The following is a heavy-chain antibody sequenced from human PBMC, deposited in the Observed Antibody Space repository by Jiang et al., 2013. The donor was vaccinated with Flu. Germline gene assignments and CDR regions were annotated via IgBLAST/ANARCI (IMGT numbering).Heavy chain of an antibody. CDR3: ARDVRIFGSGWGSDAFDI. J-gene: IGHJ3*02. V-gene: IGHV6-1*01. CDR2: TYYRSKWYN. D-gene: IGHD6-19*01. CDR1: GDSVSSNSAA. Sequence: QTLSLTCAISGDSVSSNSAAWNWIRQSPSRGLEWLGRTYYRSKWYNDYAVSVKSRITINPDTSKSQFSLQLNSVTPEDTAVYYCARDVRIFGSGWGSDAFDIWGQGTMVTVSS.